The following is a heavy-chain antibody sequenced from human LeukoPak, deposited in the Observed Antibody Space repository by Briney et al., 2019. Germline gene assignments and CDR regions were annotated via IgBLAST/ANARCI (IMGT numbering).Heavy chain of an antibody. CDR3: AKGADYYDSSRAFYDAFDL. CDR1: GFTFRTYG. J-gene: IGHJ3*01. D-gene: IGHD3-16*01. V-gene: IGHV3-30*02. CDR2: IRYDGSDK. Sequence: GGSLRLSCAASGFTFRTYGMHWVRQAPGKGLEWVTFIRYDGSDKYYADSVRGRFTISRDNSKNTLFLQMNSLRFDDTAVYYRAKGADYYDSSRAFYDAFDLWGQGTMVTVSS.